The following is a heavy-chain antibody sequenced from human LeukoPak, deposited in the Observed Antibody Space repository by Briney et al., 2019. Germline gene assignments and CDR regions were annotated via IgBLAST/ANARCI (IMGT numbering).Heavy chain of an antibody. CDR3: VRHSGGTTYDY. V-gene: IGHV4-34*01. Sequence: SETLSLTCAVYGGSFSGYYWSWIRQPPGKGLEWIGEINHSGSTNYNPSLKSRVTISVDTSKNQFSLKLSSVTAADTAVYYCVRHSGGTTYDYWGQGIQVTVSS. J-gene: IGHJ4*02. CDR2: INHSGST. CDR1: GGSFSGYY. D-gene: IGHD1-7*01.